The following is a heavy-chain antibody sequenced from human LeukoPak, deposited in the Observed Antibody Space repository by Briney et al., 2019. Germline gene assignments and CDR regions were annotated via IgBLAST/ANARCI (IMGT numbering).Heavy chain of an antibody. CDR2: ISSSDGTI. V-gene: IGHV3-48*04. CDR3: ARTIEMATISYFDY. J-gene: IGHJ4*02. D-gene: IGHD5-24*01. CDR1: GFTFSSYG. Sequence: PGGTLRLSCAASGFTFSSYGMSWFRQAPGKGLEWVSYISSSDGTIYYADSVKGRFTISRDNAKNSLYLQMNSLRAGDTAVYYCARTIEMATISYFDYWGQGTLVTVSS.